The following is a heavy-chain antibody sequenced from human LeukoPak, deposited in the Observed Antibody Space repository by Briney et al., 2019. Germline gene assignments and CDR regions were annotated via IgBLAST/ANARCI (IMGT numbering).Heavy chain of an antibody. J-gene: IGHJ4*02. CDR3: ARGEYDFWSGTIFRF. Sequence: SETLSLTCAVYGGSFSGYYWSWIRQPPGKGLEWIGEINHSGSTNYNPSLKSRVTISVDTSKDQFSLKLSSVTAADTAVYYCARGEYDFWSGTIFRFWGQGTLVTVSS. CDR1: GGSFSGYY. V-gene: IGHV4-34*01. CDR2: INHSGST. D-gene: IGHD3-3*01.